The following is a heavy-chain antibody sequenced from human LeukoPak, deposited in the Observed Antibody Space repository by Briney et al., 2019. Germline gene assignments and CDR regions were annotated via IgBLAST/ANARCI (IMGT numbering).Heavy chain of an antibody. CDR3: AKGGIDSSGPWWYFDL. V-gene: IGHV3-30*18. J-gene: IGHJ2*01. CDR1: GFAFSSYG. Sequence: GRSLRLSCAASGFAFSSYGMHWVRQAPGKGLEWVAVISYDGSNKYYADSVKGRFTISRDNSKNTLYLQMNSLRAEDTAVYYCAKGGIDSSGPWWYFDLWGRGTLVTVSS. D-gene: IGHD6-19*01. CDR2: ISYDGSNK.